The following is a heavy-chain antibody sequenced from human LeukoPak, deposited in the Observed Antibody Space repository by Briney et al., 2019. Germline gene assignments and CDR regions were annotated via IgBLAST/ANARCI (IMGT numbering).Heavy chain of an antibody. Sequence: SETLSLTCTVSGGSISSYYWSWIRQPPGKGLEWIGYIYYSGSTNYNPSLKSRVTISVDTSKNQFSLKLSSVTAADTAVYYCARVDYDILTGYPLGFDYWGQGTLVTVSS. V-gene: IGHV4-59*08. CDR1: GGSISSYY. D-gene: IGHD3-9*01. J-gene: IGHJ4*02. CDR2: IYYSGST. CDR3: ARVDYDILTGYPLGFDY.